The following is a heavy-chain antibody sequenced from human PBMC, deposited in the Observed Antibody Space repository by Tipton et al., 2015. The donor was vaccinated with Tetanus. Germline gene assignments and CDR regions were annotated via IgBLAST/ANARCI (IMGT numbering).Heavy chain of an antibody. D-gene: IGHD2-21*02. Sequence: QLVQSGAEAKKPGSSVKVSCKASGGTFSSYAVSWVRQTPGQGLEWIGGIIPLLDATNYAQKFQDRVTMTADESTNSVYLDVSSLTSDDTAVYYCARVICAGDYFHYDLWGHGTLVTVSS. V-gene: IGHV1-69*01. CDR2: IIPLLDAT. CDR1: GGTFSSYA. J-gene: IGHJ5*02. CDR3: ARVICAGDYFHYDL.